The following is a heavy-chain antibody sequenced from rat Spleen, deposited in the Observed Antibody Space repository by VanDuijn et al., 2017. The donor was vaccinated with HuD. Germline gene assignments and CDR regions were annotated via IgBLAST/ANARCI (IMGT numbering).Heavy chain of an antibody. V-gene: IGHV5-62*01. Sequence: VQLVESGGGLVQPGKSLKLSCSASGFTFSTYGMHWIRQAPGKGLDWVAYISSSSDTVYADAVKERFTISRDIEKNTLYLQINSLKSEDTAIYYCARRGAYGYDGSYFDYWGQGVMVTVSS. J-gene: IGHJ2*01. D-gene: IGHD1-12*03. CDR3: ARRGAYGYDGSYFDY. CDR1: GFTFSTYG. CDR2: ISSSSDT.